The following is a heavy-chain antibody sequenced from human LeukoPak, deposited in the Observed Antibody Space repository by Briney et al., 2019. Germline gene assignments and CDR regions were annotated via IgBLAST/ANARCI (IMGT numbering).Heavy chain of an antibody. CDR2: IYSGGST. V-gene: IGHV3-66*01. J-gene: IGHJ6*02. CDR1: GFTISSNY. Sequence: GGSLRLSCAASGFTISSNYMSWVRQAPGKGLEWVSVIYSGGSTYYADSVKGRFTISRDNSKNTLYLQMNSLSAEDTAVYYCARDEASYYYDSSGYPLWGQGTTVTVSS. D-gene: IGHD3-22*01. CDR3: ARDEASYYYDSSGYPL.